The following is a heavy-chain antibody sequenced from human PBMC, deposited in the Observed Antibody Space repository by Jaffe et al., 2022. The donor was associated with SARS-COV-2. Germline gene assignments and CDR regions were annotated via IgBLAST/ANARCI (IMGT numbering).Heavy chain of an antibody. D-gene: IGHD3-10*01. V-gene: IGHV4-34*01. Sequence: QVQLQQWGAGLLKPSETLSLTCAVYGGSFSGYYWSWIRQPPGKGLEWIGEINHSGSTNYNPSLKSRVTISVDTSKNQFSLKLSSVTAADTAVYYCARGRGNYYGSGSYKDYWGQGTLVTVSS. CDR3: ARGRGNYYGSGSYKDY. CDR1: GGSFSGYY. J-gene: IGHJ4*02. CDR2: INHSGST.